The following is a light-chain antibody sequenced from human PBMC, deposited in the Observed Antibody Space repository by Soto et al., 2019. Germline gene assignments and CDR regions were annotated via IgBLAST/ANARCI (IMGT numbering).Light chain of an antibody. Sequence: QSALTQPRSVSGSPGQSVTIPCTGTSSDVGGYNYVSWYQQHPGKAPKLMIYDVSERPSGVPDRFSGSKSGNTASLTISGLQAEDEADYYCCSYAGSYAFSVFGTGTKVT. J-gene: IGLJ1*01. CDR1: SSDVGGYNY. CDR2: DVS. V-gene: IGLV2-11*01. CDR3: CSYAGSYAFSV.